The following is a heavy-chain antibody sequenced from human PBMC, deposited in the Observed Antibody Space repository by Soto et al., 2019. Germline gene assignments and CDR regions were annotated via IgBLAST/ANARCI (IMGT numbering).Heavy chain of an antibody. Sequence: GGSLRLSCAASGFTFSSYGMHWVRQAPGKGLEWVAVIWYDGSNKYYADSVKGRFTISRDNSKNTVYLQMNSLRAEDTAVYYCARSCITEAGTGVGHWGQGTLVTVSS. CDR2: IWYDGSNK. V-gene: IGHV3-33*01. CDR3: ARSCITEAGTGVGH. D-gene: IGHD6-13*01. J-gene: IGHJ4*02. CDR1: GFTFSSYG.